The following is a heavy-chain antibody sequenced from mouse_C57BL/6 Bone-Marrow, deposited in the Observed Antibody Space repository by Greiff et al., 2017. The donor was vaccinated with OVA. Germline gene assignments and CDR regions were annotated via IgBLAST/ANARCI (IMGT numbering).Heavy chain of an antibody. D-gene: IGHD1-1*01. CDR2: ISSGSSTT. V-gene: IGHV5-17*01. J-gene: IGHJ3*01. Sequence: EVKVVESGGGLVKPGGSLKLSCAASGFTFSDYGMHWVRQAPEKGLEWVAYISSGSSTTYYADTVKGRFTISRDNAKNTLFLQMTSLRSEDTAMYYCARDYYGSSYVTYWGQGTLVTVSA. CDR3: ARDYYGSSYVTY. CDR1: GFTFSDYG.